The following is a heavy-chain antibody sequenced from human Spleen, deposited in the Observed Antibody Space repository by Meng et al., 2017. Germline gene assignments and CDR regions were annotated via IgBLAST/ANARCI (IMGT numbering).Heavy chain of an antibody. CDR1: GGSISSSSYY. V-gene: IGHV4-39*07. J-gene: IGHJ3*02. Sequence: SETLSLTCTVSGGSISSSSYYWGWIRQPPGKGLEWIGSIYYSGSTYYNPSLKSRVTISVDTSKNQFSLKLSSVTAADTAVYYCARVARWLQLHDFDIWGQGTMVTVSS. CDR3: ARVARWLQLHDFDI. CDR2: IYYSGST. D-gene: IGHD5-24*01.